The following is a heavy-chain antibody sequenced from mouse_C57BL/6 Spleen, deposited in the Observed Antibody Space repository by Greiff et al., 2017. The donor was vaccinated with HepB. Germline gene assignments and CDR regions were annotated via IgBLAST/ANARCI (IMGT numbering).Heavy chain of an antibody. CDR1: GYTFTDYE. CDR3: TRSYYSNPFDY. D-gene: IGHD2-5*01. V-gene: IGHV1-15*01. CDR2: IDPETGGT. Sequence: VQLVESGAELVRPGASVTLSCKASGYTFTDYEMHWVKQTPVHGLEWIGAIDPETGGTAYNQKFKGKAILTADKSSSTAYMELRSLTSEDSAVYYCTRSYYSNPFDYWGQGTTLTVSS. J-gene: IGHJ2*01.